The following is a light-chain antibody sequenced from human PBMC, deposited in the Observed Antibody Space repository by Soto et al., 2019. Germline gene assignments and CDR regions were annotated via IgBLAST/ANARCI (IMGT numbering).Light chain of an antibody. J-gene: IGLJ1*01. V-gene: IGLV2-8*01. CDR2: GVN. CDR3: SSYSGSNPYV. CDR1: SSDVGNFNY. Sequence: QSVLPQPPSASGSPGQSVTISCTGTSSDVGNFNYVSWYQQHPGKAPKLVIYGVNKRPSGVPDRFSGSKSGNTASLTVSGLQAEDEADYYCSSYSGSNPYVFGTGTKVTVL.